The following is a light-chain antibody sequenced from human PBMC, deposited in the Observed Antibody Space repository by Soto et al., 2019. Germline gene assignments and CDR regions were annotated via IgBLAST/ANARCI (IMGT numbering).Light chain of an antibody. CDR3: QQYDSLLALT. CDR2: DAS. J-gene: IGKJ4*01. Sequence: DIQMTQSPSSLSASVGDRVTITCQASQDISNYLNWYQQKPGKAHKLLIYDASNLETAVPSRFSGSGSGTDFTFTISSLQPEDIATYYCQQYDSLLALTCGGGTEVEIK. V-gene: IGKV1-33*01. CDR1: QDISNY.